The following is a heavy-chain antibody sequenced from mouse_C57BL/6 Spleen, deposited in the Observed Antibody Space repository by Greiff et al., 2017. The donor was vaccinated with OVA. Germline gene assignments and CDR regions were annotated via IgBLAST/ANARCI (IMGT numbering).Heavy chain of an antibody. V-gene: IGHV5-9-1*02. CDR2: ISSGGDYI. Sequence: EVKLMESGEGLVKPGGSLKLSCAASGFTFSSYAMSWVRQTPEKRLEWVAYISSGGDYIYYADTVKGRFTISRDNARNTLYLQMSSLKSEDTAMYYCTRGAYGSSWFAYWGQGALVTVSA. CDR1: GFTFSSYA. D-gene: IGHD1-1*01. CDR3: TRGAYGSSWFAY. J-gene: IGHJ3*01.